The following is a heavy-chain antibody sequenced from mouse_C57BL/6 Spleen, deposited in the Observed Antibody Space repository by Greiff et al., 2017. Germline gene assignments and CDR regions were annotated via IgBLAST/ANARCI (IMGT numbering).Heavy chain of an antibody. D-gene: IGHD2-2*01. V-gene: IGHV1-52*01. Sequence: QVQLQQPGAELVRPGSSVKLSCKASGYTFTSYWLHWVKQRPIQSLEWIGNIDPSDSEPHYNQKFKDKATLTVEKADNTAYMQLRSLTSEASEVSYCARRYNGYDVGYFDYWGQGTTRTVSS. J-gene: IGHJ2*01. CDR1: GYTFTSYW. CDR2: IDPSDSEP. CDR3: ARRYNGYDVGYFDY.